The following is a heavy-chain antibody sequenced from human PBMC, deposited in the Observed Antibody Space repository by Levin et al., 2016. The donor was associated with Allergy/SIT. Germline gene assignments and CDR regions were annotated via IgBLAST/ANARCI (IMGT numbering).Heavy chain of an antibody. V-gene: IGHV3-74*01. CDR3: ASGRLGGYCSSTSCEENP. CDR2: INSDGSST. J-gene: IGHJ5*02. CDR1: GFTFSSYW. D-gene: IGHD2-2*01. Sequence: GGSLRLSCAASGFTFSSYWMHWVRQAPGKGLVWVSRINSDGSSTSYADSVKGRFTISRDNAKNTLYLQMNSLRAEDTAVYYCASGRLGGYCSSTSCEENPWGQGTLVTISS.